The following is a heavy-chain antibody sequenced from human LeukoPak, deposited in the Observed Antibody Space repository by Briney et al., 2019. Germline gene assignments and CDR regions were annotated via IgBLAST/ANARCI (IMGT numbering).Heavy chain of an antibody. Sequence: GSSVKVSCKASGGTFSSYAISWVRQAPGQGLEWMGGIIPIFGTANYAQKFQGRVTITADESTSTAYMELSSLRSEDTAVYYCARCIAAAGTGIRYYYYYMDVWGKGTTVTVSS. CDR2: IIPIFGTA. V-gene: IGHV1-69*01. CDR3: ARCIAAAGTGIRYYYYYMDV. D-gene: IGHD6-13*01. J-gene: IGHJ6*03. CDR1: GGTFSSYA.